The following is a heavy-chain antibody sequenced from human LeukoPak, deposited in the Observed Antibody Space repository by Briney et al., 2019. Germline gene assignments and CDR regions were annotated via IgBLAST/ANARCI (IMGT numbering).Heavy chain of an antibody. CDR3: ARDRAGGMDV. Sequence: KASQTLSLTCTVSGVSISSGSYLWNWIRQHPGKGLEWIGHTLYSGGTHYNPSLKSRLTISVDTSKNQLSLKLTSVTAADTAVYYCARDRAGGMDVWGQGTTVTVSS. J-gene: IGHJ6*01. CDR1: GVSISSGSYL. CDR2: TLYSGGT. V-gene: IGHV4-31*03. D-gene: IGHD3-10*01.